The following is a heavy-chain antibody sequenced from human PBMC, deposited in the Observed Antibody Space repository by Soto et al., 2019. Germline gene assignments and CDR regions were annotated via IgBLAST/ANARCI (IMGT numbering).Heavy chain of an antibody. D-gene: IGHD3-16*01. CDR2: INHRRST. J-gene: IGHJ5*02. CDR1: GGSFSGYY. V-gene: IGHV4-34*01. Sequence: NPSETLSLTCAVYGGSFSGYYWTWIRQPPGKGLEWIGEINHRRSTSYNPSLKRRVTMSIDTSKNQFSLHLSSVTAADTAVYYCVRSLGWPQYSWFDPWGQGIPVTVSS. CDR3: VRSLGWPQYSWFDP.